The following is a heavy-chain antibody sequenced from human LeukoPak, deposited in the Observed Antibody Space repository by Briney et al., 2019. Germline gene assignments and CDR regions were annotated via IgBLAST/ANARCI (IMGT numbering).Heavy chain of an antibody. D-gene: IGHD5-12*01. CDR1: GGSVSSFY. CDR3: AREGGYWRFDY. V-gene: IGHV4-4*07. Sequence: SETLSLTCTASGGSVSSFYWSWIRQPAGKGLEWIGRIYTSGITNYNPSLKSRVTMSVDTSKNQLSLKLTSVTAADTAVYYCAREGGYWRFDYWGQGTRVTVSS. CDR2: IYTSGIT. J-gene: IGHJ4*02.